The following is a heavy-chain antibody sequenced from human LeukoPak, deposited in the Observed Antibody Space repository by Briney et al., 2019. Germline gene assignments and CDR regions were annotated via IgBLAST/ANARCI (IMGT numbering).Heavy chain of an antibody. D-gene: IGHD3-16*01. CDR2: IYYSGST. V-gene: IGHV4-39*07. CDR3: ARDEGGYFDY. Sequence: SETLSLTCTVSGGSISSSSYYWGWIRQPPGKGLEWIGSIYYSGSTYYNPSLKSRVTISVDTSKNRFSLKLSSVTAADTAMYYCARDEGGYFDYWGQGTLVTVSS. J-gene: IGHJ4*02. CDR1: GGSISSSSYY.